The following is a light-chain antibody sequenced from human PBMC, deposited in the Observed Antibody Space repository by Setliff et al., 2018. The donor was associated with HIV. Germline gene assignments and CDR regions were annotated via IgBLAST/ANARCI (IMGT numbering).Light chain of an antibody. CDR1: SSDVGGYYS. V-gene: IGLV2-14*03. Sequence: QSALTQPASVSGSPGQLITISCTGISSDVGGYYSVSWYQQHPGKAPKLMIYDVINRPSGVSNRFSGSRSGKTASLTISGLQVEDEADYYCSSYTTSSTLYVFGPGTKVTVL. CDR3: SSYTTSSTLYV. CDR2: DVI. J-gene: IGLJ1*01.